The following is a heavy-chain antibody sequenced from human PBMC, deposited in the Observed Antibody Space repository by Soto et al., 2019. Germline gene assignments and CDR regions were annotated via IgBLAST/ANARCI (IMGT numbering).Heavy chain of an antibody. J-gene: IGHJ4*02. CDR2: ISYDGSNK. Sequence: QVQLVESGGGVVQPGRSLRLSCAASGFTFSSYAMHWVRQAPGKGLEWVAVISYDGSNKYYADSVKGRFTISRDNSKNTLYLQVNSLRAEDTAVYYCARDQDYYDSSGYPLLGYWGQGTLVTVSS. CDR3: ARDQDYYDSSGYPLLGY. V-gene: IGHV3-30-3*01. CDR1: GFTFSSYA. D-gene: IGHD3-22*01.